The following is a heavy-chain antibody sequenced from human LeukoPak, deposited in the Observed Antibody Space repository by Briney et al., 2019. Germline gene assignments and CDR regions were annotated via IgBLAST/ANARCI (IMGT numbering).Heavy chain of an antibody. CDR2: ITASGGNT. J-gene: IGHJ4*02. D-gene: IGHD5-18*01. CDR3: AKGNGYSYGRYYFDY. Sequence: GGSLRLSCAASGFTFSSYAMGWVRQAPGKGLEWISAITASGGNTYYADSVKGRFTISRDNSKNTLYLQVNSLRAEDTAVYYCAKGNGYSYGRYYFDYWGQGTLVTVSS. V-gene: IGHV3-23*01. CDR1: GFTFSSYA.